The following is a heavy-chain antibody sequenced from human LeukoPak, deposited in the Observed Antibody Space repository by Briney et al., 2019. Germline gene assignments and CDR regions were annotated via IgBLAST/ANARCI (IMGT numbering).Heavy chain of an antibody. V-gene: IGHV3-48*01. J-gene: IGHJ4*02. CDR1: GFTLSLYG. CDR2: ISASSSGI. CDR3: VRDPSSVRLPFGS. Sequence: GGSLRLSCAVSGFTLSLYGMNWVRQAPWRGLEWISHISASSSGIFYADSVKGRFITSRDNTRSSLYLQMNSLRAEDTAVYYCVRDPSSVRLPFGSWGQGTLVTVSS. D-gene: IGHD6-6*01.